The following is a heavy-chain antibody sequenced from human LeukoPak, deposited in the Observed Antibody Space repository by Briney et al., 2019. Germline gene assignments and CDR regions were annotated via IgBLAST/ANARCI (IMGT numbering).Heavy chain of an antibody. CDR3: ARGRIYYDSSAPQWYFDL. CDR1: GGSISSYY. CDR2: IYYSGST. V-gene: IGHV4-59*01. D-gene: IGHD3-22*01. J-gene: IGHJ2*01. Sequence: SETLSLTCTVSGGSISSYYWSWIRQPPGKGLEWIGYIYYSGSTNYNPSLKSRVTISVDTSKNQFSLKLSSVTAADTAVYYCARGRIYYDSSAPQWYFDLWGRGTLVTVSS.